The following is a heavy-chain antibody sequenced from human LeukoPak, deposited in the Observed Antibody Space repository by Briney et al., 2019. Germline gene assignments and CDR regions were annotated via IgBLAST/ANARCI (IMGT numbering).Heavy chain of an antibody. J-gene: IGHJ4*02. D-gene: IGHD2/OR15-2a*01. CDR2: IYYSGST. CDR1: GGSISSSSYY. V-gene: IGHV4-39*01. Sequence: SETLSLTCTVSGGSISSSSYYWGWIRQPPGKGLEWIGSIYYSGSTYYNPSLKSRDTISVDTSKNQFSLKLSSVTAADTAVYYCARPTSKLGSFDYWGQGTLVTVSS. CDR3: ARPTSKLGSFDY.